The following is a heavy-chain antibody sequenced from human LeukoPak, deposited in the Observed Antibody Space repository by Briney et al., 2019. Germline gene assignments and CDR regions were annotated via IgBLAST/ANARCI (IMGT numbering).Heavy chain of an antibody. D-gene: IGHD1-26*01. CDR1: RFTFSSYS. Sequence: PGGSLRLSCAASRFTFSSYSMNWVRQAPGKGLEWVSSISSSGSYIYYADSVKGRFTISRDNAKNSLYLQMNSLRAEDTAVYYCARGWEGYFDYWGQGTLVTVSS. CDR2: ISSSGSYI. V-gene: IGHV3-21*01. CDR3: ARGWEGYFDY. J-gene: IGHJ4*02.